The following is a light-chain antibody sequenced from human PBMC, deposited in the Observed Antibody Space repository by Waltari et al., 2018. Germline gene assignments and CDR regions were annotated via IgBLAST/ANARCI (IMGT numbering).Light chain of an antibody. V-gene: IGKV4-1*01. Sequence: DIVMTQSPDSLSVSLGERATINCKSSLSILHSSENKNQFGWYQQKSGQSPKLLSYGASTLELGIPEGWRGSASATDFTFTLSSLQTEDVAVEFCQQCYSTPLTCGLGTKVDIK. CDR3: QQCYSTPLT. CDR2: GAS. J-gene: IGKJ3*01. CDR1: LSILHSSENKNQ.